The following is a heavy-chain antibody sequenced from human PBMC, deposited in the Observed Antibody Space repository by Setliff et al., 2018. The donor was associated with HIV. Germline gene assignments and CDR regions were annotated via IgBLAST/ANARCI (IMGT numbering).Heavy chain of an antibody. CDR1: GYTFASYG. CDR2: ISAYNGNT. D-gene: IGHD3-16*01. J-gene: IGHJ4*02. V-gene: IGHV1-18*01. CDR3: ARALRDPSAYTYFDY. Sequence: ASVKVSCKASGYTFASYGIGWVRQAPGQGLEWMGWISAYNGNTNYAQKLQGRVTMTTDTSTSTAYMELSSLRSDDTAVYYCARALRDPSAYTYFDYWGQGTLVTVSS.